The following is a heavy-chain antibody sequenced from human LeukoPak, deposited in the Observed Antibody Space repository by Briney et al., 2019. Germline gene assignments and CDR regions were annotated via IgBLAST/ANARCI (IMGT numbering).Heavy chain of an antibody. Sequence: PGGSLRLSCAASEFSVGSNYMTWIRQPPGKGLEWIGEINHSGSTNYNPSLKSRVTISVDTSKNQFSLKLSSVTAADTAVYYCAREPLAVAGSNFDYWGQGTLVTVSS. CDR1: EFSVGSNY. CDR2: INHSGST. CDR3: AREPLAVAGSNFDY. D-gene: IGHD6-19*01. V-gene: IGHV4-34*01. J-gene: IGHJ4*02.